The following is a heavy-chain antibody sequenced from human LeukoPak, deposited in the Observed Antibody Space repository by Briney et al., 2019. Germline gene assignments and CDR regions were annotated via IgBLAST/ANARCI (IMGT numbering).Heavy chain of an antibody. CDR2: ISYDGSNK. V-gene: IGHV3-30-3*01. CDR1: GFTFSSYA. Sequence: PGRSLRLSCAASGFTFSSYAMHWVRQAPGKGLEWVAIISYDGSNKYYADSVKGRFTISRDNSKNTLYLQMNSLRAEDTAVYYCGRGRGRVYGYGTYFDYWGQGTLVTVSS. CDR3: GRGRGRVYGYGTYFDY. D-gene: IGHD5-18*01. J-gene: IGHJ4*02.